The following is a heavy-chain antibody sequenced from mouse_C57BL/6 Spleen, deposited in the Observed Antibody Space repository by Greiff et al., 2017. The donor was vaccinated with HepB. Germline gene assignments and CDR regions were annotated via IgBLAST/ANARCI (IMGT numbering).Heavy chain of an antibody. CDR3: ARDYYYGITYPFAY. Sequence: EVKLMESGGGLVKPGGSLKLSCAASGFTFSDYGMHWVRQAPEKGLEWVAYISSGSSTIYYADTVKGRFTISRDKAKNTLILQMTSLRSEDTAMYYCARDYYYGITYPFAYWGQGTLVTVSA. D-gene: IGHD1-1*01. V-gene: IGHV5-17*01. CDR2: ISSGSSTI. J-gene: IGHJ3*01. CDR1: GFTFSDYG.